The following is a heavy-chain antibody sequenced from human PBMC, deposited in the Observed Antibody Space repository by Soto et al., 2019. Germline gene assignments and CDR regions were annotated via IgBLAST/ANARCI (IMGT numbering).Heavy chain of an antibody. V-gene: IGHV4-59*11. Sequence: SASTVRQYRIPSWEPTEKGMEWIGYIYYSGSTNYNPSLQSRVTISVDTSKHQFSLKLRSVTAADTAVYYCANLVVYSGYEQFVYRRQGRRVTV. CDR3: ANLVVYSGYEQFVY. D-gene: IGHD5-12*01. CDR1: SASTVRQY. CDR2: IYYSGST. J-gene: IGHJ4*02.